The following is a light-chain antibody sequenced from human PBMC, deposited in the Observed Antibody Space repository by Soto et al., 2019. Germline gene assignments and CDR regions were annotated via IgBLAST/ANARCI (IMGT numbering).Light chain of an antibody. CDR3: QHLNNYPPFT. CDR2: GTF. Sequence: IQLTQSPSSLSASVEDRVSITCRASQDIKTYLAWYQQKQGKAPKLLISGTFTLQSGVPSRFNGSGSGTDFTLTISRLQPEDFATYYCQHLNNYPPFTFGHGTKVDLE. CDR1: QDIKTY. V-gene: IGKV1-9*01. J-gene: IGKJ3*01.